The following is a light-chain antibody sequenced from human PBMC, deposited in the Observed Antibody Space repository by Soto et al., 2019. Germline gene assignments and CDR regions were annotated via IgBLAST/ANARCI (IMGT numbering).Light chain of an antibody. Sequence: DVQMTQSPSTLSASVGDRVTITCRASQSISSRLAWYQEKPDKAPRLLIYKASTLESGVPSSFSGTGSGTEFTLTISRLKPDDSATYYCQQYYSYWTFGHGTKVDIK. CDR3: QQYYSYWT. CDR1: QSISSR. V-gene: IGKV1-5*03. CDR2: KAS. J-gene: IGKJ1*01.